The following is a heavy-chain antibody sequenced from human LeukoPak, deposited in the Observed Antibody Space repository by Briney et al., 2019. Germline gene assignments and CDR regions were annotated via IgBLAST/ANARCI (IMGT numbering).Heavy chain of an antibody. Sequence: GGSLRLSCAASGFTFSSYSMNWVRQAPGKGLEWVSSISSSSSYIYYADSVKGRFTISRDNAKNSLYLQMNSLRAEDTAVYYCAREGCSGGSCYSDYWGQGTLVTVSS. CDR2: ISSSSSYI. CDR3: AREGCSGGSCYSDY. CDR1: GFTFSSYS. D-gene: IGHD2-15*01. V-gene: IGHV3-21*04. J-gene: IGHJ4*02.